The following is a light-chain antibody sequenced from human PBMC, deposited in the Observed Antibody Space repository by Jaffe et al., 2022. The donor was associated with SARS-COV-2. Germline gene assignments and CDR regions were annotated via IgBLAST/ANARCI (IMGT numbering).Light chain of an antibody. V-gene: IGLV4-69*01. CDR2: LNSDGIH. J-gene: IGLJ3*02. CDR1: SGHSNYA. Sequence: QLVLTQSPSASASLGASVKLTCTLSSGHSNYAIAWHQQQPEKGPRYLMKLNSDGIHSKGDEIPDRFSGSSSGAERYLTISSLQSEDEADYYCQTWGTGIRVFGGGTKLTVL. CDR3: QTWGTGIRV.